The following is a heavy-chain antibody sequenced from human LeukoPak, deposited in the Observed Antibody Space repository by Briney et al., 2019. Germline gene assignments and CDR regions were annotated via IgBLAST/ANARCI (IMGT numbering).Heavy chain of an antibody. Sequence: SETLSLTCTVSGDSISTSSSYWGWIRQPPGEGLEWIGSIYYSGSTYYNPSLKSRVTISVDTSKNQFSLKLSSVTAADTAVYYCARLRSSSWYYYYYYMDVWGKGTTVTISS. CDR1: GDSISTSSSY. CDR3: ARLRSSSWYYYYYYMDV. V-gene: IGHV4-39*07. D-gene: IGHD6-13*01. J-gene: IGHJ6*03. CDR2: IYYSGST.